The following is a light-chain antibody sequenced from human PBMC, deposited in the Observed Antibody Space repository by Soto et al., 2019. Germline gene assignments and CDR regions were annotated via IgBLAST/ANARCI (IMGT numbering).Light chain of an antibody. CDR2: DAS. V-gene: IGKV3-11*01. CDR3: QQHSNLPIT. CDR1: QSVSSY. Sequence: EIVLTQSPATLSLSPGERATLSCRASQSVSSYLAWYQQKPGQAPRLLIYDASNRATGIPARFSGSGSGTDFTLTISSLEPEDFAVYYCQQHSNLPITFGQGTRLEIK. J-gene: IGKJ5*01.